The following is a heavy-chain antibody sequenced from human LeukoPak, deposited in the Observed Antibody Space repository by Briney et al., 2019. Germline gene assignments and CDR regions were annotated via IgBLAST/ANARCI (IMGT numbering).Heavy chain of an antibody. J-gene: IGHJ1*01. Sequence: GGSLRLSCAASGFTFSDYYMSWIRQAPGKGLEWVAIISYDGSNQYYADSVKGRFTTSRDNSKNTLYLQMNSLRAEDTAVYYCAKAIYSGSYYGLYFQHWGQGTLVTVSS. CDR2: ISYDGSNQ. D-gene: IGHD1-26*01. CDR1: GFTFSDYY. CDR3: AKAIYSGSYYGLYFQH. V-gene: IGHV3-30*18.